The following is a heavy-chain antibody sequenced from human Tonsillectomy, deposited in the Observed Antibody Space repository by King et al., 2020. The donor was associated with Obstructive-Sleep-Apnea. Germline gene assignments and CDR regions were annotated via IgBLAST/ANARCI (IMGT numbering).Heavy chain of an antibody. CDR1: GGSISSYY. CDR3: ARVPYYYDSSGYYYFDY. D-gene: IGHD3-22*01. J-gene: IGHJ4*02. V-gene: IGHV4-59*01. CDR2: IYYSWST. Sequence: VQLQESGPGLLKPSETLSLTCTVSGGSISSYYWSWIRQLPGKGLEWIVYIYYSWSTNYNPSLKSRVTISVDTSKNQFSLKLSSVTAADTAVYYCARVPYYYDSSGYYYFDYWGQGTLVTVSS.